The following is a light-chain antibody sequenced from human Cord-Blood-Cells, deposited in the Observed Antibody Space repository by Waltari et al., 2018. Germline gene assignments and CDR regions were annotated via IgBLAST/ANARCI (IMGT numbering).Light chain of an antibody. Sequence: EIVLTQSPGTLSLSPGERATLSCRASQSVSSSYLAWYQQKPGQAPRLLIYGASSRATGIPDRCRGSGSVTDFTLTISRLEPEDFAVYYCQQYGSSPPYTFGQGTKLEIK. V-gene: IGKV3-20*01. CDR3: QQYGSSPPYT. CDR2: GAS. J-gene: IGKJ2*01. CDR1: QSVSSSY.